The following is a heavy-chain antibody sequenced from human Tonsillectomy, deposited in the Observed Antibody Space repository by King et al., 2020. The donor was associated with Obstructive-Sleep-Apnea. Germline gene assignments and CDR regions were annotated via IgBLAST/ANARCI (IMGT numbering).Heavy chain of an antibody. D-gene: IGHD2-15*01. Sequence: VQLVESGAEGKKPETSVKISCRASGYTFIGYYMHGVRQAPGQGLEWMGWVNPNNGDTNYAQKFQGRVPMTRDTSINTAYMELSRLRSDDTAGYFCAAFSFCQTAWWPNYWGQGTLVTVSS. CDR2: VNPNNGDT. CDR3: AAFSFCQTAWWPNY. J-gene: IGHJ4*02. CDR1: GYTFIGYY. V-gene: IGHV1-2*02.